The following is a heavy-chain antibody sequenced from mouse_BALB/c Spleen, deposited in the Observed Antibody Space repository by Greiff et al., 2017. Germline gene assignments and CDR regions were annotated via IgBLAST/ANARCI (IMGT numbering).Heavy chain of an antibody. V-gene: IGHV7-3*02. D-gene: IGHD2-14*01. Sequence: EVKLVESGGGLVQPGGSLRLSCATSGFTFTDYYMSWVRQPPGKALEWLGFIRNKANGYTTEYSASVKGRFTISRDNSQSILYLQMNTLRAEDSATYYCAREVDRYDVLFDYWGQGTTLTVSS. CDR2: IRNKANGYTT. CDR1: GFTFTDYY. J-gene: IGHJ2*01. CDR3: AREVDRYDVLFDY.